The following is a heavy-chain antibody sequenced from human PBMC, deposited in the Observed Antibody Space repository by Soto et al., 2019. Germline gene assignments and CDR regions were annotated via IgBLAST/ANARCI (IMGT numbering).Heavy chain of an antibody. J-gene: IGHJ5*02. Sequence: TLSLTCTVSFGSISSGGYYWSWVLQHPGKGLEWIGYIYYSGSTYYNPSLKSRVTISVDTSKNQFSLKLGSVTAADTAVYYCARGPYCSGGSCRGWFDPWGQGTLVTVSS. CDR1: FGSISSGGYY. CDR2: IYYSGST. V-gene: IGHV4-31*03. CDR3: ARGPYCSGGSCRGWFDP. D-gene: IGHD2-15*01.